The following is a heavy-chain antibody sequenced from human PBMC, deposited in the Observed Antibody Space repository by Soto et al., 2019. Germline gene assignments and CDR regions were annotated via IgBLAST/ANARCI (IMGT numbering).Heavy chain of an antibody. CDR1: GYTFTGYA. V-gene: IGHV1-3*01. CDR2: INAGNGNT. D-gene: IGHD3-16*02. CDR3: ARVAIASGGVIAVTYALDV. J-gene: IGHJ6*02. Sequence: ASVKVSCKASGYTFTGYAMHWVRQAPGQRLEWMGWINAGNGNTKYSQKFQGRVTMTRDTSTSTVYMELSSLRSEDTAVYYCARVAIASGGVIAVTYALDVWGQGTTVTVSS.